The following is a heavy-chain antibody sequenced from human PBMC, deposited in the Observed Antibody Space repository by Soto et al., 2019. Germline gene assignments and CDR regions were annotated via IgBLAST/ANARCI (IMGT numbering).Heavy chain of an antibody. J-gene: IGHJ2*01. CDR2: ISSSSSTI. CDR3: ARVRRGEGVAVAGRSASPYWYFDL. CDR1: GFTFSSYS. D-gene: IGHD6-19*01. V-gene: IGHV3-48*01. Sequence: EVQLVESGGGLVQPGGSLRLSCAASGFTFSSYSMNWVRQAPGKGLEWVSYISSSSSTIYYADSVKGRFTISRDNAKNSLYRQMNSLRGEDTAVYYCARVRRGEGVAVAGRSASPYWYFDLWGRGSLVTVSS.